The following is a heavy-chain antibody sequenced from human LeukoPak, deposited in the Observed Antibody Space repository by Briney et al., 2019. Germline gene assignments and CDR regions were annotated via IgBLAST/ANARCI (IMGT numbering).Heavy chain of an antibody. CDR2: INHSGST. V-gene: IGHV4-34*01. D-gene: IGHD3-10*01. CDR1: GGSFSGYY. J-gene: IGHJ6*02. Sequence: SETLSLTCAVYGGSFSGYYWSWIRQPPGKGLERIREINHSGSTNYNPSLKSRVTISVDTSKNQFSLKLSSVTAADTAVYYCARGQYYYGSGLNYYYYYGMDVWGQGTTVTVSS. CDR3: ARGQYYYGSGLNYYYYYGMDV.